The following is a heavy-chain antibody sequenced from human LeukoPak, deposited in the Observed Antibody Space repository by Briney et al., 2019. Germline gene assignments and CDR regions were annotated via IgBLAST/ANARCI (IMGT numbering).Heavy chain of an antibody. V-gene: IGHV4-4*02. J-gene: IGHJ4*02. Sequence: SGTLSLTCAVSGDSIDSSSWWSWVRQPPGKGLEWIAEIYHNGNINYNPSLKSRVTISVDRSKNQISLRLSSVTAADTAVYYCARDPVAAAGTAFDYWGQGTLVTVSA. CDR2: IYHNGNI. CDR1: GDSIDSSSW. D-gene: IGHD6-13*01. CDR3: ARDPVAAAGTAFDY.